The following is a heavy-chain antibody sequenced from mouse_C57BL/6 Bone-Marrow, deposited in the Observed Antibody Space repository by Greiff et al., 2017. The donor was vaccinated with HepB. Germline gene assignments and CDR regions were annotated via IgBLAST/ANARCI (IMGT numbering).Heavy chain of an antibody. D-gene: IGHD1-1*01. CDR3: ARDLITTVVDWYFDV. CDR1: GFTFSDYY. V-gene: IGHV5-16*01. CDR2: INYDGSST. Sequence: EVHLVESEGGLVQPGSSMKLSCTASGFTFSDYYMAWVRQVPEKGLEWVANINYDGSSTYYLDSLKSRFIISRDNAKNILYLQMSSLKSEDTATYYCARDLITTVVDWYFDVWGTGTTVTVSS. J-gene: IGHJ1*03.